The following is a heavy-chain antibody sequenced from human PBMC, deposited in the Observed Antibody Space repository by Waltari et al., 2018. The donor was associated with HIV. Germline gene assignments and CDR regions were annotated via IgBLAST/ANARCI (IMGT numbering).Heavy chain of an antibody. CDR2: IGAYNGNT. D-gene: IGHD3-22*01. J-gene: IGHJ4*02. CDR3: ARVGTVRDYYDSSNYDS. V-gene: IGHV1-18*01. CDR1: GYKFNDYG. Sequence: QVQLVQSGVELKKRGASITVSCKASGYKFNDYGISWVRQAPRQGLEWMGWIGAYNGNTHYAQTFQGRATLTADTSTNIAYLELRGLRSDDTAVYYCARVGTVRDYYDSSNYDSWGQGTLVIVSS.